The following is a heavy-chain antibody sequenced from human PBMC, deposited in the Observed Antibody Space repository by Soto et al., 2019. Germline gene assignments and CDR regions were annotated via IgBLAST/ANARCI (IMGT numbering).Heavy chain of an antibody. Sequence: SLRLSCAASGFTVSSTYLSWVLQAPGKGLEWVSVIYSGGSTYYADSVKGRFTISRDNSKNTLYLQMNSLRAEDTAVYYCARDIWFGDGMDVWRQRTTVPVPS. CDR3: ARDIWFGDGMDV. V-gene: IGHV3-53*01. D-gene: IGHD3-10*01. CDR2: IYSGGST. J-gene: IGHJ6*02. CDR1: GFTVSSTY.